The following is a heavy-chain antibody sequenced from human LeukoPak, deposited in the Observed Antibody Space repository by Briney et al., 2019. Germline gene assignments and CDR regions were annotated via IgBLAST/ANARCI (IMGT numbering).Heavy chain of an antibody. V-gene: IGHV3-66*01. CDR2: VYNSGNT. D-gene: IGHD5-12*01. CDR1: GFTLSSYS. CDR3: ACIDYHNY. Sequence: GGSLRLSCAASGFTLSSYSMSWVRQAPGKGLEWVSVVYNSGNTYYADSVRGRFLISRDNSKNTLYLQMNNLRAEDTAVYYCACIDYHNYWGQGTLVTVSS. J-gene: IGHJ4*02.